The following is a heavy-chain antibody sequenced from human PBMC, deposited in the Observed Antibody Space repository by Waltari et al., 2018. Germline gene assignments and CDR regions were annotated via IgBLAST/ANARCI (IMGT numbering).Heavy chain of an antibody. CDR3: ARDPSFGDFEAYFDY. D-gene: IGHD4-17*01. Sequence: EVQLAESGGGLVQPGGSLRLSCAVSGFRFSRYWIYLVRQGPGKGLVWVSQINSDGSKIDSAASVKGRFTISRDNTKNTLYLEMNSLRAEDTAVYYCARDPSFGDFEAYFDYWGQGTLVTVSS. CDR1: GFRFSRYW. CDR2: INSDGSKI. J-gene: IGHJ4*02. V-gene: IGHV3-74*01.